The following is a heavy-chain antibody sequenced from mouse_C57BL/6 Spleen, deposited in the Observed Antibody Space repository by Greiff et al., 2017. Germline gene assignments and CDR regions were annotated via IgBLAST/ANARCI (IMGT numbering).Heavy chain of an antibody. CDR2: IYPGSGST. CDR1: GYTFHSYW. Sequence: QVQLQQSGAELVKPGASVKMSCKASGYTFHSYWITWVKQRPGQGLEWIGDIYPGSGSTNYNEKFKSKATLTVDTSSSTAYMQLSSLTSEDSAVYYCARGDGYYVNAMDYWGQGTSVTVSS. J-gene: IGHJ4*01. V-gene: IGHV1-55*01. D-gene: IGHD2-3*01. CDR3: ARGDGYYVNAMDY.